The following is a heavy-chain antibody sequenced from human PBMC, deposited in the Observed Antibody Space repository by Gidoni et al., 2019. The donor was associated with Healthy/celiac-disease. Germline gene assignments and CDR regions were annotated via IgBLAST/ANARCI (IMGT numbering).Heavy chain of an antibody. CDR1: GFTFSSYA. CDR3: ARDPRVLMGYDSSGYANYYYYGMDV. J-gene: IGHJ6*02. D-gene: IGHD3-22*01. Sequence: QVQLVESGGGVVQPGRSLRLSCAASGFTFSSYAMHWVRQAPGKGLEWVAVISYDGSNKYYADSVKGRFTISRDNSKNTLYLQMNSLRAEDTAVYYCARDPRVLMGYDSSGYANYYYYGMDVWGQGTTVTVSS. CDR2: ISYDGSNK. V-gene: IGHV3-30*01.